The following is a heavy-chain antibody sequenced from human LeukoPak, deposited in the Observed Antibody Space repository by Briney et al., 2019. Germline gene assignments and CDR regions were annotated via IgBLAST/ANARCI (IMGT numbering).Heavy chain of an antibody. CDR2: INHSGST. CDR3: ARAENNQSFDY. Sequence: SETLSLTCTVSGGSISSDSYYWAWIRQPPGKGLEWIGEINHSGSTNYNPSLKSRVTISVDTSKNQFSLKLSSVTAADTAVYYCARAENNQSFDYWGQGTLVTVSS. V-gene: IGHV4-39*07. J-gene: IGHJ4*02. CDR1: GGSISSDSYY. D-gene: IGHD1/OR15-1a*01.